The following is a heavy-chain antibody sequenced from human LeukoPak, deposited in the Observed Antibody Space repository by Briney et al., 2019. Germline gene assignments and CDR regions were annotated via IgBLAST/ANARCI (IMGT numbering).Heavy chain of an antibody. Sequence: TGGSLRLSCAASGFSFSSYSMNWVRQAPGKGLEWVSSISSGRSFTYYGDSVKGRFSISRDNAKNSLYLQMNSLRAEDTAVYYCASSGYSYGPAAYYFDYWGQGTLVTVSS. D-gene: IGHD5-18*01. CDR3: ASSGYSYGPAAYYFDY. V-gene: IGHV3-21*01. J-gene: IGHJ4*02. CDR1: GFSFSSYS. CDR2: ISSGRSFT.